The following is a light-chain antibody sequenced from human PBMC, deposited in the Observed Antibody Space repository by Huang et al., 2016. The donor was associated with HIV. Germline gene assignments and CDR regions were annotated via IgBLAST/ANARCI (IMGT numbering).Light chain of an antibody. CDR2: GAS. Sequence: EIVLTQSPGTLSLSPGERATLSCRASQSVSSTFLAWYQQKPGQAPRLLIDGASNRATGIPDRFMGSGSGTDFTLTISRLEPEDFAVYHCQQYDSSPMYTFGQGTKLEIK. J-gene: IGKJ2*01. CDR3: QQYDSSPMYT. V-gene: IGKV3-20*01. CDR1: QSVSSTF.